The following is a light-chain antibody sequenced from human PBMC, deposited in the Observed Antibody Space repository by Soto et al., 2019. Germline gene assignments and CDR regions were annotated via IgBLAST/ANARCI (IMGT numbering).Light chain of an antibody. CDR3: QQYNSYPWT. CDR2: DAS. J-gene: IGKJ1*01. V-gene: IGKV1-5*01. Sequence: DIQMTQSPSSLSASVGDRVTITCRASQPISRYLNWYQQKPGKAPKLLIYDASSLESGVPSRFSGSGSGTEFTLTISSLQSDDFATYHCQQYNSYPWTFGQGTKVDIK. CDR1: QPISRY.